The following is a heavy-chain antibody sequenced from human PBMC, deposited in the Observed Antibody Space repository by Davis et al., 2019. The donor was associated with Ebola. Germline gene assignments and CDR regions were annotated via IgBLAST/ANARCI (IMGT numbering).Heavy chain of an antibody. CDR1: GFTFSSYA. V-gene: IGHV3-23*01. D-gene: IGHD2-15*01. Sequence: PGGSLRLSCAASGFTFSSYAMSCVRQAPGQGLELVSAISGSGGSTYYADSVKGRFTISRDNSKNTLYLQMNSLRAEDTAVYYCAKDSSPIVVVVAASLAFDYWGQGTLVTVSS. J-gene: IGHJ4*02. CDR3: AKDSSPIVVVVAASLAFDY. CDR2: ISGSGGST.